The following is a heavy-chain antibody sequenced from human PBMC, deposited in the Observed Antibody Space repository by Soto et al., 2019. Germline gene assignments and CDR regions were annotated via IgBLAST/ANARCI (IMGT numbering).Heavy chain of an antibody. CDR1: GFTFSSYS. D-gene: IGHD6-13*01. CDR3: ASSSWSQIDYYYYGMDV. J-gene: IGHJ6*02. Sequence: SGGSLRLSCAASGFTFSSYSMNWVRQAPGKGLEWVSSISSSSSYIYYADSVKGRFTISRDNAKNSLYLQMNSLRAEDTAVYYCASSSWSQIDYYYYGMDVWGQGTTVTVSS. V-gene: IGHV3-21*01. CDR2: ISSSSSYI.